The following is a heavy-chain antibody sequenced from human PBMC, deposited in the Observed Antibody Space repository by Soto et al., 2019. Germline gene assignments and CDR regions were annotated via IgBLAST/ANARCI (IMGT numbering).Heavy chain of an antibody. CDR3: TQIYGSGSWGWYFHS. J-gene: IGHJ4*02. Sequence: QITLRESGPSLVKPTETLTLTCTFSGFSLTTTGVGVGWIRQPPGKALEWLAVVFWDDGERCSPSLKSRVTIAKDTSKNQVVLTMTNMDPVDTATYYCTQIYGSGSWGWYFHSWGQGTLVTVSS. V-gene: IGHV2-5*02. D-gene: IGHD1-26*01. CDR2: VFWDDGE. CDR1: GFSLTTTGVG.